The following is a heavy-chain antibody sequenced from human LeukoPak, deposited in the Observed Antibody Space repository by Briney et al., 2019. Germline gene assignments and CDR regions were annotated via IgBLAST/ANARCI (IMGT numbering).Heavy chain of an antibody. CDR1: GFTFSSYG. D-gene: IGHD4-11*01. CDR3: AKSPMTTVLAEEYGAGDEYFQH. Sequence: GGFLRLSCAASGFTFSSYGMHWVRQAPGKGLEWVAFIRYDGSNKYYADSVKGRLTISRDNSKNTLYLQMNSLRAEDTAVYYCAKSPMTTVLAEEYGAGDEYFQHWGQGTLVTVSS. V-gene: IGHV3-30*02. J-gene: IGHJ1*01. CDR2: IRYDGSNK.